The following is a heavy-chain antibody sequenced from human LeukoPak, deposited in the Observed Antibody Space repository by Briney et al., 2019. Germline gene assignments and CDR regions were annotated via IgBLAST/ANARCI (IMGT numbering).Heavy chain of an antibody. J-gene: IGHJ4*02. D-gene: IGHD3-3*01. Sequence: ASVKVSCKASGYTFTSYGISWVRQAPGQGLEWMGWISAYNGNTNYAQKLQGRATMTTDTSTSTAYMELRSLRSDDTAVYYCARVIITIFGVVKEPVDYWGQGTLVTVSS. CDR2: ISAYNGNT. CDR1: GYTFTSYG. V-gene: IGHV1-18*01. CDR3: ARVIITIFGVVKEPVDY.